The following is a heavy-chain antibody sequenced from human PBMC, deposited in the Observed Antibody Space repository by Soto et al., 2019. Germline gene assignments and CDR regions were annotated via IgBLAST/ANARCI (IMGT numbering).Heavy chain of an antibody. CDR2: IRSKTNNYAT. D-gene: IGHD6-19*01. CDR1: GLTFSDSA. Sequence: PGGSLRLSCAASGLTFSDSAIHWVRQASGKGLEWVGRIRSKTNNYATTYAASVKGRFTISRDDSKNTAYLQMNSLKTEDTAVYYCAKGVPGIAVAGTGYFQHWGQGT. V-gene: IGHV3-73*01. J-gene: IGHJ1*01. CDR3: AKGVPGIAVAGTGYFQH.